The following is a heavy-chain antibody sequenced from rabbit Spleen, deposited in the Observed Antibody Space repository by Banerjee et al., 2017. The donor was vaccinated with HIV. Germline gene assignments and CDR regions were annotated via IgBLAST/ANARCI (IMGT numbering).Heavy chain of an antibody. CDR2: TAGGRSTFT. Sequence: QEQLVESGGGLVQPGGSLKLSCKASGFDFSNYGVSWVRQAPGKGLEWIACTAGGRSTFTYYASWAKGRFTISKASSTTVTLQMTSLTAADTATYFCARDTATSFSTYGMDLWGPGTLVTVS. J-gene: IGHJ6*01. CDR1: GFDFSNYG. CDR3: ARDTATSFSTYGMDL. V-gene: IGHV1S45*01. D-gene: IGHD1-1*01.